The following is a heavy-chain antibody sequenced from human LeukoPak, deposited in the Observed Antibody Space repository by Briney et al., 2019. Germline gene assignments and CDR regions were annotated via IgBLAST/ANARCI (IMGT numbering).Heavy chain of an antibody. J-gene: IGHJ4*02. Sequence: ASVKVSCEASGYTFTGYYMHWVRQAPGQGLEWMGWINPNSGGTNYAQKFQGRVTMTRDTSSSTAYMELSRLRSDDTAVYYCARGGGGYSYGHDYWGQGTLVTVSS. CDR3: ARGGGGYSYGHDY. D-gene: IGHD5-18*01. V-gene: IGHV1-2*02. CDR2: INPNSGGT. CDR1: GYTFTGYY.